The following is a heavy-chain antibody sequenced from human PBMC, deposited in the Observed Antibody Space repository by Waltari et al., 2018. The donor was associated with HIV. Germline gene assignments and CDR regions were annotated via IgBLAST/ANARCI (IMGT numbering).Heavy chain of an antibody. CDR3: VRETSGRDAFDI. V-gene: IGHV3-30*15. CDR1: RFSFLDYD. CDR2: ISNDGNDK. J-gene: IGHJ3*02. Sequence: VESGGDLVQSGTSLRLSCEASRFSFLDYDMFWVREAPGKGLEWVAVISNDGNDKKYVDSGKGRFNVSRDNVKNTLYLYMSRLRPEDTAVYYCVRETSGRDAFDIWGLGTQVIVSS. D-gene: IGHD2-15*01.